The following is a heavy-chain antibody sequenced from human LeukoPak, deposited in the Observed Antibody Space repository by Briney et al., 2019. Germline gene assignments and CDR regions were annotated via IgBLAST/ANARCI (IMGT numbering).Heavy chain of an antibody. CDR3: ARAAPYYYDSSGYSAFDS. CDR2: ISSTSSTI. J-gene: IGHJ3*02. D-gene: IGHD3-22*01. Sequence: SGGSLRLSCAASGFTFRSYSMHWVRQAPGKGLEWVSCISSTSSTIYYADSVKGRFTISRDNAKNSLYLQMNSLRDEDTAVYYCARAAPYYYDSSGYSAFDSWGQGTMVTVSA. CDR1: GFTFRSYS. V-gene: IGHV3-48*02.